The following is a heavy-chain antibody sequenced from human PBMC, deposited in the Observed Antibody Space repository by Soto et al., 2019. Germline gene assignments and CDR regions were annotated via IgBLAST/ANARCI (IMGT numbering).Heavy chain of an antibody. V-gene: IGHV4-39*01. CDR3: ATHPPYGPLDH. J-gene: IGHJ4*02. Sequence: SETLSLTCTVSGGSISSSSNHWGWIRQPPGKGLEWIGNIYYSENTYYNPSLKSRVTISVDTSKNQFSLRLTSVTAADTAVYYCATHPPYGPLDHWGQGTLGTVSS. CDR1: GGSISSSSNH. D-gene: IGHD4-17*01. CDR2: IYYSENT.